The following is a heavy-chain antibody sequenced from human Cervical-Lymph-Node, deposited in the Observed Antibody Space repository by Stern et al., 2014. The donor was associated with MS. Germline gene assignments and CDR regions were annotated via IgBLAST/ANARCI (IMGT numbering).Heavy chain of an antibody. CDR2: ISAHSGNT. Sequence: VQLLESGGEVKKPGASVKVSCKASGYTFTNYGISWVRQAPGQGLEWMGWISAHSGNTKYAQNIQGRVTMTTDTSTDTAYMELRSLTSDDTAVYYCARDQVVVVPAGNGFGPPDVWGQGTTVTVSS. V-gene: IGHV1-18*01. CDR1: GYTFTNYG. D-gene: IGHD2-15*01. CDR3: ARDQVVVVPAGNGFGPPDV. J-gene: IGHJ6*02.